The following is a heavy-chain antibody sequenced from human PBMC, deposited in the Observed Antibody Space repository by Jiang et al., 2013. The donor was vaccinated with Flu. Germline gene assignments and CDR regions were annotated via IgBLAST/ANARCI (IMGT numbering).Heavy chain of an antibody. D-gene: IGHD1-26*01. J-gene: IGHJ4*02. CDR1: GGSISSYY. CDR2: IYYSGST. Sequence: SLTCTVSGGSISSYYWSWIRQPPGKGLEWIGYIYYSGSTNYNPSLKSRVTISVDTSKNQFSLKLSSVTAADTAVYYCARVGGVTWELRREYFDYWGQGTLVTVSS. CDR3: ARVGGVTWELRREYFDY. V-gene: IGHV4-59*01.